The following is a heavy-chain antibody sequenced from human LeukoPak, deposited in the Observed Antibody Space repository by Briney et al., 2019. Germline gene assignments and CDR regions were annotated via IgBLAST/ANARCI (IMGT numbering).Heavy chain of an antibody. V-gene: IGHV3-7*01. Sequence: GGSLRLSCAASGFTFSNHWMSWVRQAPGEGLEWVASITPDGSGDYYMDSVKGRFTISRDNAENSLYLQMNSLGAEDTAVYYCARLMGTVTTYDYWGQGTLVTVSS. CDR1: GFTFSNHW. D-gene: IGHD1-7*01. CDR3: ARLMGTVTTYDY. CDR2: ITPDGSGD. J-gene: IGHJ4*02.